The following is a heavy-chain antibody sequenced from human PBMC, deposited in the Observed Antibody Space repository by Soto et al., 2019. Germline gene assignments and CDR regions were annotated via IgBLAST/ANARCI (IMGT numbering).Heavy chain of an antibody. V-gene: IGHV2-5*01. Sequence: ESGSYAGEPTETLTLMCTFSGFSLSTNGVGVGWISQPPGKALEWLALIYWNDDKRYSPSLKSRLTITKDTSKNQVVLTMTNVDPVDTGTYYCAREGAIVPRFFDPWGQGTRVTVSS. J-gene: IGHJ5*02. CDR3: AREGAIVPRFFDP. CDR1: GFSLSTNGVG. CDR2: IYWNDDK. D-gene: IGHD1-26*01.